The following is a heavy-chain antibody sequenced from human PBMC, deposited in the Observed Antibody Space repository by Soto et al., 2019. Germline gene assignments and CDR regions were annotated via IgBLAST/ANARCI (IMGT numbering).Heavy chain of an antibody. CDR3: VRARATDSRPDY. CDR2: ISSSSSYI. J-gene: IGHJ4*02. V-gene: IGHV3-21*01. CDR1: GFTFSLYS. D-gene: IGHD3-22*01. Sequence: GGSLRLSCAASGFTFSLYSMIWVRQAPGKGLEWVSSISSSSSYIYYADSMKGRFTLSRDNAQNSLYLQMTSLRVDDTAVYYCVRARATDSRPDYWGQGTLVTVS.